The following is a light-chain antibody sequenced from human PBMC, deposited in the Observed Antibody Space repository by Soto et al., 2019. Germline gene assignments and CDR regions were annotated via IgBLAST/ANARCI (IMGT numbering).Light chain of an antibody. CDR1: SSNIGAGYD. J-gene: IGLJ2*01. V-gene: IGLV1-40*01. CDR2: GNS. CDR3: QSYDSSLSGSV. Sequence: QSVLTQPPSVSGAPGQRVTISCTGSSSNIGAGYDVHWYQQLPGTAPKLLIYGNSNRPSGVPERFSGSKSGTSASLAIAGLQAEDEGDYSCQSYDSSLSGSVFGGGTKLTVL.